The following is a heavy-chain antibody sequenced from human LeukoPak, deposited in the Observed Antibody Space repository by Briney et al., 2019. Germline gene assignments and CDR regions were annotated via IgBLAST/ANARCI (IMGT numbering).Heavy chain of an antibody. CDR2: IYTSGST. CDR1: GGSISSYY. CDR3: ARDYAWENTYYYDSSGYFAFDI. D-gene: IGHD3-22*01. J-gene: IGHJ3*02. Sequence: PSEALSLTCTVSGGSISSYYWSWIRQPAGKGLDWIGRIYTSGSTNYNPSLKSRVTMSVDTSKNQFSLKLSSVTAADTAVYYCARDYAWENTYYYDSSGYFAFDIWGQGTMVTVSS. V-gene: IGHV4-4*07.